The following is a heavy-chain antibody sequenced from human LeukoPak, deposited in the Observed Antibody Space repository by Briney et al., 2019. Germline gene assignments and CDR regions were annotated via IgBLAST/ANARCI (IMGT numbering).Heavy chain of an antibody. J-gene: IGHJ6*02. CDR1: GFTISNYW. D-gene: IGHD3-10*01. Sequence: GGSLRLSCAASGFTISNYWMSWVRQAPGKALEWVANIKQDGSEKKYVDSVKGRFSISRDNAKNSLYLQIYSLRVEDTAGYYCARWYGGSGSWVLDVWGQGTAVTVSS. CDR2: IKQDGSEK. V-gene: IGHV3-7*04. CDR3: ARWYGGSGSWVLDV.